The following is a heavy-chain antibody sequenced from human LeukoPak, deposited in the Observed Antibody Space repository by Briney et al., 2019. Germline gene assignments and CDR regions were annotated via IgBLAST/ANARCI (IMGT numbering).Heavy chain of an antibody. D-gene: IGHD3-16*02. J-gene: IGHJ4*02. Sequence: GASVKVSCRASGYTFTSYYMHWVRQAPGQGLEWMGIINPSGGSTSYAQKFQGRVTMTRDTSTSTVYMELSSLRAEDTAVYYCARSLSSRFSGPRRPYYFDYWGQGTLVTVSS. CDR3: ARSLSSRFSGPRRPYYFDY. V-gene: IGHV1-46*01. CDR1: GYTFTSYY. CDR2: INPSGGST.